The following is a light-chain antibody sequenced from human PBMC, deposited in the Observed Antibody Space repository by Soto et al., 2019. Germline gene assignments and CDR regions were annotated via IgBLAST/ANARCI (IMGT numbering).Light chain of an antibody. CDR1: SSDVGGYNH. CDR3: SSYESTSSSL. CDR2: EVT. V-gene: IGLV2-14*01. J-gene: IGLJ1*01. Sequence: ALAQPASVSGSPGQSITISCTGTSSDVGGYNHVSWYQIHPGKAPKLIIYEVTSRPSGVSYRFSGSKSGNSASLTISGLQAEDEADYYCSSYESTSSSLLGCGTKFTVL.